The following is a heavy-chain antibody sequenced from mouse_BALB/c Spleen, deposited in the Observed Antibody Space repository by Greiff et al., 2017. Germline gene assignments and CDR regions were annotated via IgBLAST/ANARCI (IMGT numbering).Heavy chain of an antibody. CDR1: GYTFTSYW. CDR3: ARSLSSPFAY. D-gene: IGHD1-1*01. J-gene: IGHJ3*01. CDR2: IYPGDGDT. Sequence: VQLVESGAELARPGASVKLSCKASGYTFTSYWMQWVKQRPGQGLEWIGAIYPGDGDTRYTQKFKGKATLTADKSSSTAYMQLSSLASEDSAVYYCARSLSSPFAYWGQGTLVTVSA. V-gene: IGHV1-87*01.